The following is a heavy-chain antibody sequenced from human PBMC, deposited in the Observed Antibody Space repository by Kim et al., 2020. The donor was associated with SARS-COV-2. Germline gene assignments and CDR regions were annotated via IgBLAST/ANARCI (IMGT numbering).Heavy chain of an antibody. CDR2: IYYSGST. V-gene: IGHV4-59*01. CDR1: GGSISSYY. Sequence: SETLSLTCTVSGGSISSYYWSWIRQPPGKGLEWIGYIYYSGSTNYNPSLKSRVTISVDTSKNQFSLKLSSVTAADTAVYYCARAFVDRQYYYYGMDVWGQGTTVTVSS. J-gene: IGHJ6*02. D-gene: IGHD5-12*01. CDR3: ARAFVDRQYYYYGMDV.